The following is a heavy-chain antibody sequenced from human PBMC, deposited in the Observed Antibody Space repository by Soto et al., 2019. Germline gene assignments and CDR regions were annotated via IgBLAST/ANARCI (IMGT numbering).Heavy chain of an antibody. CDR2: ISSSGSTI. V-gene: IGHV3-11*01. D-gene: IGHD4-4*01. CDR3: ARGVTVTTFILFDY. J-gene: IGHJ4*02. CDR1: GFTFSDYC. Sequence: GGSLRLSCAASGFTFSDYCMSWTRQAPGKGLEWVSYISSSGSTIYYADSVKGRFTISRDNAKNSLYLQMNSLRAEDTIVYYCARGVTVTTFILFDYWGQGTLVTVSS.